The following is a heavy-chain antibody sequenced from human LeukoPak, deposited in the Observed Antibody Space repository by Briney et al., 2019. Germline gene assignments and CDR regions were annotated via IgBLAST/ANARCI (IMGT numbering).Heavy chain of an antibody. CDR3: ASRKLGNDY. D-gene: IGHD7-27*01. Sequence: SSETLSLTCTVSGGSVSDYYWSWIRQSPGKGLEWIGYIYYTGTSYNPSLKSRVTISADTSKNQFPLNLSSVTAADTAVYYCASRKLGNDYWGQGTLVTVSS. J-gene: IGHJ4*02. CDR2: IYYTGT. V-gene: IGHV4-59*02. CDR1: GGSVSDYY.